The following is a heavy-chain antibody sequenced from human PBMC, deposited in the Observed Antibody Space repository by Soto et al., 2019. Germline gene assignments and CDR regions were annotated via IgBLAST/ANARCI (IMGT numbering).Heavy chain of an antibody. CDR2: ISGSGGST. V-gene: IGHV3-23*01. Sequence: GGSLRLSCAASGFTFSSYAMSWVRQAPGKGLEWGSAISGSGGSTYYADSVKGRFTISRDNSKNTLYLQMNSLRAEDTAVDYCAKSYPIAAANSYFEDWGQGTLVTVPS. CDR1: GFTFSSYA. D-gene: IGHD6-13*01. J-gene: IGHJ4*02. CDR3: AKSYPIAAANSYFED.